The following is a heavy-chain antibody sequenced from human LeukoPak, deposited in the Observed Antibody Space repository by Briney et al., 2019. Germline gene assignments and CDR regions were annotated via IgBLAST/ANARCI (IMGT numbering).Heavy chain of an antibody. D-gene: IGHD6-13*01. CDR1: GFTFSSYS. J-gene: IGHJ4*02. Sequence: PGGSLRLSCAASGFTFSSYSMNWVRQAPGEGLEWVSSISSSSTYIYYADSLKGRFTISRDNAKNSLYLQMNSLRADDTAAYYCVRYVAAAGLDYWGQGTLVTVSS. V-gene: IGHV3-21*01. CDR3: VRYVAAAGLDY. CDR2: ISSSSTYI.